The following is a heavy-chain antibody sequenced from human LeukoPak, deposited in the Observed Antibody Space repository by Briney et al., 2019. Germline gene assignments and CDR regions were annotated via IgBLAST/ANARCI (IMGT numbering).Heavy chain of an antibody. CDR3: ARTPPGGDVDH. V-gene: IGHV1-8*03. J-gene: IGHJ4*02. CDR1: GYTFTNYD. Sequence: ASVKVSCKASGYTFTNYDIHWVRQATGQGLEWMGWMNPFSANTGYAQNFQGRITITRNTSISTAYMELSSLRSEDTAVYYCARTPPGGDVDHWGEGTPVTVSS. CDR2: MNPFSANT. D-gene: IGHD3-16*01.